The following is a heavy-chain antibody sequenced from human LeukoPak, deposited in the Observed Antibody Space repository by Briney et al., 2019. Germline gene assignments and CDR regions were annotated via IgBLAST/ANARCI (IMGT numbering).Heavy chain of an antibody. CDR1: GFAFSKAW. J-gene: IGHJ3*02. Sequence: KPGGSLRLSCAASGFAFSKAWMTWVRQAPGKGLEWVGRIKDGSGATDYAAPVKGRFTISRDDSKNTLYLQMSSLKTEDTAVYYCTTDLSFRNVEMSFIRENTFDMWGQGTMVTVSS. CDR3: TTDLSFRNVEMSFIRENTFDM. D-gene: IGHD5-24*01. V-gene: IGHV3-15*01. CDR2: IKDGSGAT.